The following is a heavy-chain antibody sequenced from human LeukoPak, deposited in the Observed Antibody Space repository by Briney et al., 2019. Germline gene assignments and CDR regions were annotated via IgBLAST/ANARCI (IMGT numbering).Heavy chain of an antibody. CDR1: GFTITNNY. CDR3: ARETTAPQRHFDY. V-gene: IGHV3-66*01. D-gene: IGHD4-17*01. Sequence: PGGSLRLSCAASGFTITNNYMNWVRQAPGKGLEWGSVTYTEAPTYYADSVKGRFTISRDHSRNTVYLQMNSLRAEDTAVYYGARETTAPQRHFDYWGQGTLVTVSS. CDR2: TYTEAPT. J-gene: IGHJ4*02.